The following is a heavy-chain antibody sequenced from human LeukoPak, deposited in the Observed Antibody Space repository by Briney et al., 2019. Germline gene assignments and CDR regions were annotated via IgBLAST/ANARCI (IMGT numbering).Heavy chain of an antibody. J-gene: IGHJ4*02. D-gene: IGHD3-22*01. CDR3: AREDYVYYDSSGSSHY. V-gene: IGHV1-18*01. Sequence: GASVKVSCKASGYTFTSYGISWVRQAPGQGLEWMGWISAYNGNTNYAQKLQGRVTMTTDTSTSTAYMELRSLRSDDTAVYYCAREDYVYYDSSGSSHYWGQGTLVTVSS. CDR1: GYTFTSYG. CDR2: ISAYNGNT.